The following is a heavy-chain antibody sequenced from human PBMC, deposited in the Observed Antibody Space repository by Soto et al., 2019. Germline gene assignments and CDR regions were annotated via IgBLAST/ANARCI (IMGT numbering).Heavy chain of an antibody. CDR1: GGTFSSYA. CDR3: ARGQAGGSGSFYYYFDY. J-gene: IGHJ4*02. V-gene: IGHV1-69*13. CDR2: IIPIFGTA. Sequence: ASVKVSCKASGGTFSSYAISWVRQAPGQGLEWMGGIIPIFGTANYAQKFQGRVTITADESTGTAYMELSSLRSEDTAMYFCARGQAGGSGSFYYYFDYWGQGTPVTVSS. D-gene: IGHD3-10*01.